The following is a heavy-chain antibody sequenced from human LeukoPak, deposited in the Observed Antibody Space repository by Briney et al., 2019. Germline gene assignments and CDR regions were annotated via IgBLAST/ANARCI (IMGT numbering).Heavy chain of an antibody. CDR2: ISGSGGST. Sequence: GGSLRLSCAASGFTFSSYAMSWVRQAPKKGLEWVSAISGSGGSTYYADSVKGRFTISRDNSKNTLYLQMNSLRAEDTAVYYCAKDLGIAVAGPLFDYWGQGTLVTVSS. V-gene: IGHV3-23*01. CDR1: GFTFSSYA. D-gene: IGHD6-19*01. CDR3: AKDLGIAVAGPLFDY. J-gene: IGHJ4*02.